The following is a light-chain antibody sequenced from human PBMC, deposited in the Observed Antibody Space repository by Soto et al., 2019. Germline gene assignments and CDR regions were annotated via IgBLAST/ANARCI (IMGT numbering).Light chain of an antibody. V-gene: IGLV1-44*01. J-gene: IGLJ1*01. CDR1: NSNIGNST. CDR2: ANN. CDR3: AAWDDTLNGDV. Sequence: QSVLTQAPSASGTPGQRVTISCSGSNSNIGNSTVNWYQQLPGTTPTLLIYANNRRPSGVPDRFSGSKSGTSASLAISGLQSEDEADYHCAAWDDTLNGDVFGAGTKVTVL.